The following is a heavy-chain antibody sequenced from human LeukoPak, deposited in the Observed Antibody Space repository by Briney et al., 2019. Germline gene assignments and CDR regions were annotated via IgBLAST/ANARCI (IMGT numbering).Heavy chain of an antibody. D-gene: IGHD5-18*01. Sequence: AGSLTLSCAASGFTFKSYWMHWVRQAPGKGLVWVSRINGDGSSTSYADSVKGRFTISRDNAKNTLYLQMNSLRAEDTAVYYCARESRDTDSFDYWGQGTLVTVSS. V-gene: IGHV3-74*01. CDR2: INGDGSST. CDR1: GFTFKSYW. CDR3: ARESRDTDSFDY. J-gene: IGHJ4*02.